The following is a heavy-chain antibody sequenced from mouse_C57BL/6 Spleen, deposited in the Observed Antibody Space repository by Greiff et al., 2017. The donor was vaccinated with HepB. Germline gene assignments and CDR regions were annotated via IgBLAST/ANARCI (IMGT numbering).Heavy chain of an antibody. V-gene: IGHV1-54*01. J-gene: IGHJ2*01. Sequence: QVQLQQSGAELVRPGTSVKVSCKASGYAFTNYLIEWVQQRPGQGLEWIGVISPGSGGTNYNEKFKGKATLTADKSSSTAYMQLSSLTSEDSAVYCGARGNSQREVFDFWGQGTTLTVSS. CDR1: GYAFTNYL. CDR3: ARGNSQREVFDF. CDR2: ISPGSGGT.